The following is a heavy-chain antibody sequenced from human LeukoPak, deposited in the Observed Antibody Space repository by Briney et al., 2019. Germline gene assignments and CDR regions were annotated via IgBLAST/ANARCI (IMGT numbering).Heavy chain of an antibody. CDR1: GGSISSSSYY. CDR3: ASRGSPGYCSSTSCYVGDWFDP. Sequence: VKPLETLSLTCTVSGGSISSSSYYWAWIRQPPGKGLEWLGSIYYSGSTYYNPSLKSRVTISVDTSKNQFSLKLSSVTAADTAVYYCASRGSPGYCSSTSCYVGDWFDPWGQGTLVTVSS. D-gene: IGHD2-2*01. J-gene: IGHJ5*02. CDR2: IYYSGST. V-gene: IGHV4-39*01.